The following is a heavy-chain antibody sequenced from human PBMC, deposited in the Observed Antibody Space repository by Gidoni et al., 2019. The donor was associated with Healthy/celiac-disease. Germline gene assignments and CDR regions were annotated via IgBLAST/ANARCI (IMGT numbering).Heavy chain of an antibody. CDR1: GFPLSTSGVG. D-gene: IGHD1-7*01. V-gene: IGHV2-5*02. J-gene: IGHJ4*02. CDR3: AHTELSHPFDY. CDR2: IYWDDDK. Sequence: QITLKEPGPTPVNPTQTLTLTCTFSGFPLSTSGVGVVWIRQPPGKALEWLALIYWDDDKRYSPSLKSRLTITKDTSKNQVVLTMTNMDPVDTATYYCAHTELSHPFDYWGQGTLVTVSS.